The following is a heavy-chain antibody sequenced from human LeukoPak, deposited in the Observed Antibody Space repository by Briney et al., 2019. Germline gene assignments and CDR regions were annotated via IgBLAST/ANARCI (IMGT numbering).Heavy chain of an antibody. V-gene: IGHV4-30-4*08. Sequence: SETLSLTCTVSGGSISSGDYYWSWIRQPPGKGLEWIGYIYYSGSTYYNPSLKSRVTISVDTSKNQFPLKLSSVTAADTAVYYCARAFQLGSYSSSFDYWGQGTLVTVSS. CDR3: ARAFQLGSYSSSFDY. CDR1: GGSISSGDYY. D-gene: IGHD6-13*01. CDR2: IYYSGST. J-gene: IGHJ4*02.